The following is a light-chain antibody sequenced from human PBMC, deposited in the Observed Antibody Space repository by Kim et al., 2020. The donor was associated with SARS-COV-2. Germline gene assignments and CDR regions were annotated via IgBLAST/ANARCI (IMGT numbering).Light chain of an antibody. CDR2: GAS. J-gene: IGKJ5*01. CDR1: QDIRND. CDR3: LQHNTYPIA. Sequence: ASVGNRVTITYRASQDIRNDLGWYQQNPGRAPKRLIYGASSLQNGVPSRFSGSGSGTEFALTISCLQPKGFATYFCLQHNTYPIAFGQGTRLEIK. V-gene: IGKV1-17*01.